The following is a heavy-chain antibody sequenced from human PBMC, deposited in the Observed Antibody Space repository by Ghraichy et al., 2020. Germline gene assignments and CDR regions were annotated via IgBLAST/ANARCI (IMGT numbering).Heavy chain of an antibody. V-gene: IGHV4-59*01. CDR2: IYYSGST. J-gene: IGHJ4*02. Sequence: SETLSLTCTVSGGSISSYYWSWIRHPPGKGLEWIGYIYYSGSTNYNPSLKSRVTISVDTSKNQFSLNLSSVTAADTAVYYCARRDGRYLSYWGQGIVVTVSS. CDR3: ARRDGRYLSY. D-gene: IGHD1-26*01. CDR1: GGSISSYY.